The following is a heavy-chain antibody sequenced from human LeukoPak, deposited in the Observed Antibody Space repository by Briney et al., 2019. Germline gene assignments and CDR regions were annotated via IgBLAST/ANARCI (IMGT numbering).Heavy chain of an antibody. CDR2: IYYSGST. CDR3: ARRQQWLGGINWFDP. J-gene: IGHJ5*02. CDR1: GGSISSSSYY. D-gene: IGHD6-19*01. Sequence: SETLSLTCTVSGGSISSSSYYWGWIRQPPGTGLEWIGSIYYSGSTYYNPSLKSRVTISVDTSKNQFSLKLSSVTAADTAVYYCARRQQWLGGINWFDPWGQGTLVTVSS. V-gene: IGHV4-39*07.